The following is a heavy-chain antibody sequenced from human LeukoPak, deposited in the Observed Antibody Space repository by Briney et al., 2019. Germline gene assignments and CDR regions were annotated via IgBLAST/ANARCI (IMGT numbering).Heavy chain of an antibody. D-gene: IGHD2-15*01. CDR3: ARMSAVVVYAFDV. V-gene: IGHV4-39*01. J-gene: IGHJ3*01. CDR2: MYYSGNT. CDR1: GGSISSSTQY. Sequence: SETLSLTCTVSGGSISSSTQYWGWIRQPPGKGLEWIGSMYYSGNTYYNPSLKSRVTISVDTSKNHFSLKLSSVTAADTAVYYCARMSAVVVYAFDVAVQGTMVTVSS.